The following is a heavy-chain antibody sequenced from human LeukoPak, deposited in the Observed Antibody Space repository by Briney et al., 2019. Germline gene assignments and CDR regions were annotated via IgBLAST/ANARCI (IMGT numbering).Heavy chain of an antibody. Sequence: SLRLSCAASGFTFDDHSMHWVRQAPGRGLEWVSGITWNSDAIDYTDSVKGRFTISRDNAKTSLYLQMSSLRSEDTALYYCATGTWGSPFDYWGQGTLVTVSS. CDR1: GFTFDDHS. CDR2: ITWNSDAI. D-gene: IGHD7-27*01. CDR3: ATGTWGSPFDY. V-gene: IGHV3-9*01. J-gene: IGHJ4*02.